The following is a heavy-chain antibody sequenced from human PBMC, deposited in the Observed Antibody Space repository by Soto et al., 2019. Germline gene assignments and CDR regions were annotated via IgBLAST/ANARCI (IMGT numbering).Heavy chain of an antibody. J-gene: IGHJ4*02. V-gene: IGHV3-33*01. D-gene: IGHD3-3*01. CDR1: GFTFTSYG. CDR3: ARDRRFLEWLDY. Sequence: QMHLVESGGGVVQPGRSLTLSCVASGFTFTSYGIHWVRQAPGKGLEWVAVIWYDGSNKYYGDSVKGRFNISRDNSKNTVYLQMNSLRAEETAVYYCARDRRFLEWLDYWGQGTLVSISS. CDR2: IWYDGSNK.